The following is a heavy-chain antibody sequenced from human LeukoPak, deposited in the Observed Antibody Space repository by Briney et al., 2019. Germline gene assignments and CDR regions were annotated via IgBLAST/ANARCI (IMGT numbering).Heavy chain of an antibody. CDR3: AKDFVPSYSRSSRYFDY. CDR2: ISGSGGST. V-gene: IGHV3-23*01. D-gene: IGHD2-2*01. Sequence: GGSLRLSCAASGFTFTSYDMHWVRQAPGKGLEWVSAISGSGGSTYYADSVKGRFTISRDNSRNTLYLQMNSLRAEDTAVYYCAKDFVPSYSRSSRYFDYWGQGTLVTVSS. J-gene: IGHJ4*02. CDR1: GFTFTSYD.